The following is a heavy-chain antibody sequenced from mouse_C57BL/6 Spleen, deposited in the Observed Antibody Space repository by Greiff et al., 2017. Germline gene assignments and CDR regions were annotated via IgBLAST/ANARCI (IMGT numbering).Heavy chain of an antibody. CDR2: IYPGAGDT. D-gene: IGHD2-4*01. V-gene: IGHV1-82*01. Sequence: VQLVESGPELVKPGASVKISCKASGYAFSSSSMNWVKQRPGKGLEWIGRIYPGAGDTNYNGKFKGKATLTADKSSSTAYMQLSRLTFYDCAVYFCAVYDYGFAYWGQGTLVTVSA. J-gene: IGHJ3*01. CDR3: AVYDYGFAY. CDR1: GYAFSSSS.